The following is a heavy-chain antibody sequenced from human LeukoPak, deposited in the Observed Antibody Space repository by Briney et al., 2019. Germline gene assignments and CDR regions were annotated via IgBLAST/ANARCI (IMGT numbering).Heavy chain of an antibody. CDR3: ARDGSDSSGYYYVHYGMDV. J-gene: IGHJ6*02. CDR2: ISAYNGNT. V-gene: IGHV1-18*01. CDR1: GYTFTSYG. Sequence: ASVKVSCKASGYTFTSYGISWVRQAPGQGLEWMGWISAYNGNTNYAQKLQGRDTMTTDTSTSTAYMELRSLRSDDTAVYYCARDGSDSSGYYYVHYGMDVWGQGTTVTVSS. D-gene: IGHD3-22*01.